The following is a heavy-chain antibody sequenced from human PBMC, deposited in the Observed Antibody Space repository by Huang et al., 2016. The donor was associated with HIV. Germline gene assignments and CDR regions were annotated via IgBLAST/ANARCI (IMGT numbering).Heavy chain of an antibody. CDR2: ISYDGSNG. V-gene: IGHV3-30*18. D-gene: IGHD2-15*01. Sequence: QVQLVESGGGVVQPGRSLRLSCVASGFTFNNFGMHWVRQSPGKGLEGVAVISYDGSNGRYSESVKGRFTISRDNPMDTLYLQMNSLRPDDTAVYYCAKESRWYSDLDNWGQGTLVTVSS. CDR3: AKESRWYSDLDN. J-gene: IGHJ4*02. CDR1: GFTFNNFG.